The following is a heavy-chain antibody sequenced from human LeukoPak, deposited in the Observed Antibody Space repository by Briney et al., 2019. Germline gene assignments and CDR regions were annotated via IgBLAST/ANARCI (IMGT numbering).Heavy chain of an antibody. V-gene: IGHV3-23*01. Sequence: GSLRLSCAASGFTFSSHGMSWVRQAPGKGLEWVSGIVGGAGGTYYADSVKGRFTISRDNSKNTLYLQMNSLRAEDTAVYYCAHGSMYQLDYWGQGTLVTVSS. J-gene: IGHJ4*02. CDR1: GFTFSSHG. CDR3: AHGSMYQLDY. D-gene: IGHD2-2*01. CDR2: IVGGAGGT.